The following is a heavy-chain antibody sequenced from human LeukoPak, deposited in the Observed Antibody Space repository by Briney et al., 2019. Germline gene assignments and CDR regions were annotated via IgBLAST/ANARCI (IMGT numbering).Heavy chain of an antibody. CDR3: ARRVAVAGQEDYFDY. J-gene: IGHJ4*02. Sequence: GESLKISCKGSGYSFTSYWIGWVRQMPGKGLEWMGIIYPGDSDTRYSPPFQGQVTISADKSITTAYLQWSSLKASDTAMYYCARRVAVAGQEDYFDYWGQGTLVTVSS. CDR2: IYPGDSDT. V-gene: IGHV5-51*01. CDR1: GYSFTSYW. D-gene: IGHD6-19*01.